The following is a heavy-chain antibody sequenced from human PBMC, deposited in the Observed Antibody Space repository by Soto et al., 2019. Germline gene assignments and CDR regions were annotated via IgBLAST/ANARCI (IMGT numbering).Heavy chain of an antibody. CDR2: IKSKSAGGTT. CDR3: ARGHRSSGKIFDS. V-gene: IGHV3-15*01. D-gene: IGHD3-22*01. J-gene: IGHJ4*02. Sequence: EVQLVESGGGLIKRGGSVRLSCTASGFTFSNAWMSWVRHAPGKGLEWVGRIKSKSAGGTTEYDAPVKDRFTISRDDSKNTLYLQMNSLKIEDTAVYYCARGHRSSGKIFDSWGQGTLVTVSS. CDR1: GFTFSNAW.